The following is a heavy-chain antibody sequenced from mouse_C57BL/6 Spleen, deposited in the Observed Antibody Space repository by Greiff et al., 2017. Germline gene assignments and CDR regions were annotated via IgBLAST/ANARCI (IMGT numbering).Heavy chain of an antibody. J-gene: IGHJ2*01. Sequence: VQLKESGGGLVQPGGSMKLSCVASGFTFSNYWMNWVRQSPEKGLEWVAQIRLKSDNYATHYAESVKGRFTISREDSKSSVYLQMNNLRAEDTGIYYCTRDGYFDYWGQGTTLTVSS. CDR1: GFTFSNYW. D-gene: IGHD2-3*01. V-gene: IGHV6-3*01. CDR3: TRDGYFDY. CDR2: IRLKSDNYAT.